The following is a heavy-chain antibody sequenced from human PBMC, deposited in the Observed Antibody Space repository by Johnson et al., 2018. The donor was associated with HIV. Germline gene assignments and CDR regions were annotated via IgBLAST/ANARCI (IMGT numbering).Heavy chain of an antibody. CDR2: ISGSGRAT. J-gene: IGHJ3*02. Sequence: VQLVESGGGLVKPGGSLRLSCAASGFPFSEYYMSWIRQGPGRGLEWISYISGSGRATYYADSVQGRFSISRDNAKNSLYLQMNSLRAEDTAVYLCARELGEDDYYDSGGDAFDIWGQGTMVTVSS. CDR3: ARELGEDDYYDSGGDAFDI. CDR1: GFPFSEYY. V-gene: IGHV3-11*04. D-gene: IGHD3-22*01.